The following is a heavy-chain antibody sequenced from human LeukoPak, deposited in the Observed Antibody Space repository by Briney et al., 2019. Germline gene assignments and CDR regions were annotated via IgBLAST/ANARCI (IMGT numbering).Heavy chain of an antibody. Sequence: SETLSLTCSVSDGSINSYYWNWIRRPPGKGLEWIGYIYYNGNTNYSPSLKSRVTMSVDTSKNLFSLKVSSVTAADTAVYYCARETRYCGGGSCYSGMDVWGQGTTVTVSS. V-gene: IGHV4-59*12. CDR2: IYYNGNT. CDR1: DGSINSYY. D-gene: IGHD2-15*01. CDR3: ARETRYCGGGSCYSGMDV. J-gene: IGHJ6*02.